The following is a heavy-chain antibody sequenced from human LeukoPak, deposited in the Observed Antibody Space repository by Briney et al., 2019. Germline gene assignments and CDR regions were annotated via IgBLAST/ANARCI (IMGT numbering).Heavy chain of an antibody. D-gene: IGHD1-26*01. CDR2: MNPNSGNT. CDR3: ARPRRGSYHNWFDP. J-gene: IGHJ5*02. CDR1: GYTFTSYD. Sequence: AAVKVSCKASGYTFTSYDINWVRQATGQGLEWMGWMNPNSGNTGYAQKFQGRVTITRNTSISTAYMELSSLRSEDTAVYYCARPRRGSYHNWFDPWGQGTLVTVSS. V-gene: IGHV1-8*03.